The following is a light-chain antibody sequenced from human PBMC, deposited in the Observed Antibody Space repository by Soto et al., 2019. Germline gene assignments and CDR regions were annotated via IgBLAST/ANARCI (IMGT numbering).Light chain of an antibody. Sequence: QSVLTQPPSVSEAPGQKVTISCSGSSSNIGNNYVSWYQQLPGTAPKLLIYDNNKRPSGIPDRFSGSKSGTSATLGITGLQTGDEADYYCGTWDSRLSAGVVFGGGTKLTVL. CDR1: SSNIGNNY. CDR3: GTWDSRLSAGVV. J-gene: IGLJ2*01. V-gene: IGLV1-51*01. CDR2: DNN.